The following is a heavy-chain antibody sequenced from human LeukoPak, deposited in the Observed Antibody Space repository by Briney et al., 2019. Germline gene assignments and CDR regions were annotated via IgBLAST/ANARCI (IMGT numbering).Heavy chain of an antibody. Sequence: GGSLRLSCAVSGFTVSSNYMSWVRQAPGEGLAWVSVIYSGGNTYYADSVKGRFTISRDNSKNTLYLQMYSLRAEDTAVYYCARRGYGDYAPFDYWGQGTLVTVSS. V-gene: IGHV3-66*04. D-gene: IGHD4-17*01. J-gene: IGHJ4*02. CDR2: IYSGGNT. CDR3: ARRGYGDYAPFDY. CDR1: GFTVSSNY.